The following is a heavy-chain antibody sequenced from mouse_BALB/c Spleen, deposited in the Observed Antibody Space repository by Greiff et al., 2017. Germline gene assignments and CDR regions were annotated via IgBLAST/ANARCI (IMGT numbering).Heavy chain of an antibody. CDR2: IWAGGST. Sequence: VKLMESGPGLVAPSQSLSITCTVFGFSLTSYGVHWVRQPPGKGLEWLGVIWAGGSTNYNSALMSRLSISKDNSKSQVFLKMNSLQTDDTAMYYCARDLTTATAMDYWGQGTSVTVSS. D-gene: IGHD1-2*01. J-gene: IGHJ4*01. CDR3: ARDLTTATAMDY. V-gene: IGHV2-9*02. CDR1: GFSLTSYG.